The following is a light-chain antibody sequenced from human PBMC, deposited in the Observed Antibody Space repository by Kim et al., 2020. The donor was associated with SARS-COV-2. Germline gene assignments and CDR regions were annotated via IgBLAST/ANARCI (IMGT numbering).Light chain of an antibody. V-gene: IGKV3-11*01. CDR1: QSVRNY. J-gene: IGKJ5*01. CDR2: DAL. Sequence: EIVLTQSPATLSLSPGEGATLSCRASQSVRNYLAWYQQKPGQAPRLLIYDALNRATGIPARFSGSGSGTDFTLTISSLEPEDFAVYYCQQRSNWSLTFGQGTRLEIK. CDR3: QQRSNWSLT.